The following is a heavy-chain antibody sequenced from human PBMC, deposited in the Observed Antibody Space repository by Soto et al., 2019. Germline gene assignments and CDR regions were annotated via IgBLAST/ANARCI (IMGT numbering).Heavy chain of an antibody. J-gene: IGHJ6*02. Sequence: EVQLVESGGGLVQPGGSLRLSCAASGFTFSSYDMHWVRQATGKGLEWVSAIGTACDTYYPGSVKGRFTISRENAKNSLYLQMNSLRAEDTAVYYCARGTNLYSSSWLQLQNYYYYGMDVWGQGTTVTVSS. V-gene: IGHV3-13*01. CDR3: ARGTNLYSSSWLQLQNYYYYGMDV. CDR2: IGTACDT. D-gene: IGHD6-13*01. CDR1: GFTFSSYD.